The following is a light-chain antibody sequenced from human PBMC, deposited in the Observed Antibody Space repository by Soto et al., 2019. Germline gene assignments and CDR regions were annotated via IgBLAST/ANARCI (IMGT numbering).Light chain of an antibody. J-gene: IGLJ1*01. CDR1: NIGRQT. CDR3: QVWDSSTANV. CDR2: RDT. V-gene: IGLV3-9*01. Sequence: SSELTQPLSVSVVLGQTARITCGGNNIGRQTVHWYQQKPGQAPVLVIYRDTNRPSGIPERFSGSNSGNTATLTISRAQAGDEADYYCQVWDSSTANVFGPGTKVTVL.